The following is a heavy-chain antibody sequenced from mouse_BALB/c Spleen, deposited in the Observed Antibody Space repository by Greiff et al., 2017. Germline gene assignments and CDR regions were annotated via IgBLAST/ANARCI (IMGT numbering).Heavy chain of an antibody. D-gene: IGHD3-3*01. J-gene: IGHJ2*01. Sequence: EVMLVESGGGLVQPGGSRKLSCAASGFTFSSFGMHWVRQAPEKGLEWVATISDGGSYTYYPDSVKGRFTISRDNAKNNLYLQMSSLKSEDTAMYYCARGRRREGGYYFDYWGQGTTLTVSS. CDR2: ISDGGSYT. CDR3: ARGRRREGGYYFDY. V-gene: IGHV5-6*03. CDR1: GFTFSSFG.